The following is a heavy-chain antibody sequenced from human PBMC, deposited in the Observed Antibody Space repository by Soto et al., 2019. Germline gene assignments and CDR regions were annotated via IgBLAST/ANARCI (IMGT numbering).Heavy chain of an antibody. J-gene: IGHJ6*02. CDR3: TRGVASTYYYYGMDV. CDR2: IRSKAYGGTT. Sequence: PGGSLRLSCAASGFTVSSNYMSWFRQAPGKGLEWVGFIRSKAYGGTTEYAASVKGRFTISRDDSKSIAYLQMNSLKTEDTAVYCCTRGVASTYYYYGMDVWGQGTTVTVSS. V-gene: IGHV3-49*03. CDR1: GFTVSSNY. D-gene: IGHD2-15*01.